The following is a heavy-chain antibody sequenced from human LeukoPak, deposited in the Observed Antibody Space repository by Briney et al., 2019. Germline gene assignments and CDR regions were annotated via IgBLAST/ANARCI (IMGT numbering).Heavy chain of an antibody. D-gene: IGHD3-10*01. CDR3: ARSSSGTYFLDY. CDR1: GFTFSSYG. V-gene: IGHV3-33*03. CDR2: IWYDGSNK. J-gene: IGHJ4*02. Sequence: GGSLRLSCAASGFTFSSYGMHWVRQAPGKGLEWVAVIWYDGSNKYYADSVKGRFTISRDNAKNSLYLQMNSLRAEDTAVYYCARSSSGTYFLDYWGQGTLVTVSS.